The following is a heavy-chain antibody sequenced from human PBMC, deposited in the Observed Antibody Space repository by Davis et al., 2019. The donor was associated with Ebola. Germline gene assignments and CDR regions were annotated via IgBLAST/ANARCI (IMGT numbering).Heavy chain of an antibody. CDR3: AMPDCIGGDCFSVYIKS. CDR1: GFTFSSYS. CDR2: ISSSSSTI. V-gene: IGHV3-48*01. Sequence: GESLKISCAASGFTFSSYSMNWVRQAPGKGLEWVSYISSSSSTIYYADSVKGRFTISRDNSNNMLYLQMNSLRAEDTAVYYCAMPDCIGGDCFSVYIKSWGQGTLVTVSS. J-gene: IGHJ4*02. D-gene: IGHD2-21*02.